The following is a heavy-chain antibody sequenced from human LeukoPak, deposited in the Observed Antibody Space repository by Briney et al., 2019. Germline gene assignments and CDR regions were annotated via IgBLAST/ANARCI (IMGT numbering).Heavy chain of an antibody. CDR2: IYYSGST. Sequence: PSQTLSLTCTVSGGSISSGDYYWSWIRQPPGKGLEWIGYIYYSGSTYYNPSLKSRVTISVDTSKNQFSLKLSSVTAADTAVYYCARGPRPWGPITIFRLYYFDYWGQGTLVTVSS. CDR3: ARGPRPWGPITIFRLYYFDY. V-gene: IGHV4-30-4*01. CDR1: GGSISSGDYY. D-gene: IGHD3-9*01. J-gene: IGHJ4*02.